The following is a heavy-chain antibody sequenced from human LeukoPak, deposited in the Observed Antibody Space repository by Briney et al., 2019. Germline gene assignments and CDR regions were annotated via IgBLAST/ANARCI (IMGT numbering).Heavy chain of an antibody. Sequence: SDTLSLTCAVYGGSFSGYYWSWIRQPPGKGLEWIGEINHSGSTNYNPSLKSRVTITVDTSKNQFSLKLSSVTAADTAVYYCAISSGIAVAGIRSFDYWGQGTLVTVSS. CDR2: INHSGST. CDR3: AISSGIAVAGIRSFDY. CDR1: GGSFSGYY. J-gene: IGHJ4*02. V-gene: IGHV4-34*01. D-gene: IGHD6-19*01.